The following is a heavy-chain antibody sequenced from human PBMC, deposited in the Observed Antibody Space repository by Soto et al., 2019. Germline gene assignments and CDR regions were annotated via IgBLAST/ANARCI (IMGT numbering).Heavy chain of an antibody. V-gene: IGHV1-3*01. Sequence: ASVKVSCKASGYTFTTLSMHWVRQAPGQSLEWMGYINAGSGYTKYSQKFQGRVTITGDTSTSTAYMELSSLRSEDTAVYYCAREERTYYDFWSGFPGYYYYYMDVWGKGTTVTVSS. CDR1: GYTFTTLS. CDR3: AREERTYYDFWSGFPGYYYYYMDV. CDR2: INAGSGYT. J-gene: IGHJ6*03. D-gene: IGHD3-3*01.